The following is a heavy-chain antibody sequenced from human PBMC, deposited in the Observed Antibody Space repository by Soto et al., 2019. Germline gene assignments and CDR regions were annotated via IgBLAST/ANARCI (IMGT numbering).Heavy chain of an antibody. D-gene: IGHD3-22*01. V-gene: IGHV3-30*18. J-gene: IGHJ4*02. CDR1: GFTFSSYG. CDR3: AKDYYDYDSSGYYTIDY. CDR2: ISYDGSNK. Sequence: QVQLVESGGGVVQPGRSLRLSCAASGFTFSSYGMHWVRQAPGKGLEWVGVISYDGSNKYYADSVKGRFTISIDNSKNTLHLHMNSLRAADTSVSYCAKDYYDYDSSGYYTIDYWGQGTLVTVSS.